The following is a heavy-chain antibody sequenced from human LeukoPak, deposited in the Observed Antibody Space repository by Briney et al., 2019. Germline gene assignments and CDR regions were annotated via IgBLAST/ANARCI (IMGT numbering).Heavy chain of an antibody. V-gene: IGHV3-30*18. J-gene: IGHJ3*02. CDR1: RFTFNKYG. CDR3: AKGGGYGGYDTDAFDI. CDR2: ISYDGTNK. D-gene: IGHD5-12*01. Sequence: GRSLRLSCAASRFTFNKYGMHWVRQAPGKGLEWVAVISYDGTNKYYTDSVKGRFTISRDNSKNTLYLQMNSLRAEDTALYYCAKGGGYGGYDTDAFDIWGPGTMVTVSS.